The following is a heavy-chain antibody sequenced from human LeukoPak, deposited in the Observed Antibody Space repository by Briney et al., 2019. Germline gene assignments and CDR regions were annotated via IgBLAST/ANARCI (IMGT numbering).Heavy chain of an antibody. CDR2: INPNSGGT. D-gene: IGHD3-10*01. Sequence: GASVKVSCKASGYTFTGYYMHWVRQAPGQGLEWMGWINPNSGGTNYAQKFQGRVTMTTDTSTSTAYMELRSLRSDDTAVYYCARDRTMVRGVFLGIDYWGQGTLVTVSS. CDR3: ARDRTMVRGVFLGIDY. V-gene: IGHV1-2*02. J-gene: IGHJ4*02. CDR1: GYTFTGYY.